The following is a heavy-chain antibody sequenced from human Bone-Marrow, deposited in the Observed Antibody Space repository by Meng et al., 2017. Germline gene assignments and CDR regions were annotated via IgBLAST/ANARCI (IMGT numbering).Heavy chain of an antibody. CDR2: IYYSGST. Sequence: QLQLQESGPGLVKPSETLSLTCIVSGDSISSSSDYWGWSRQPPGKGLEWIGSIYYSGSTYYNPSLKGRVTISVDTSKNQFSLTLSSVTAADTAVYYCARRDYFDYWGQGTLVTVSS. CDR1: GDSISSSSDY. V-gene: IGHV4-39*01. J-gene: IGHJ4*02. CDR3: ARRDYFDY.